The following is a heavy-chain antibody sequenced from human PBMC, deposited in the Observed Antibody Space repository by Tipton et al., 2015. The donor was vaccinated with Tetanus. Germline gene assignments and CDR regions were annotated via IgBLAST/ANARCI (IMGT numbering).Heavy chain of an antibody. CDR1: GGFISSYNYY. J-gene: IGHJ3*02. V-gene: IGHV4-39*01. D-gene: IGHD6-19*01. Sequence: TLSLTCTVSGGFISSYNYYWGWIRQAPGKGLERIGSIYYSGSAYYNPSLRSRVTMSVDTSKMQFSLKLASVTAADTAVYYCARLSSSSNDAHAFDIWGQGTMVTVSS. CDR3: ARLSSSSNDAHAFDI. CDR2: IYYSGSA.